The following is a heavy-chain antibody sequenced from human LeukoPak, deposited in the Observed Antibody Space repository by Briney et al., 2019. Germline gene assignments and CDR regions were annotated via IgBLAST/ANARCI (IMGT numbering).Heavy chain of an antibody. J-gene: IGHJ5*02. CDR3: ARRVYRSGWSHNWFDP. Sequence: SETLSLTCTVSGGSISSYYWSWIREPPGRGLEWIGYIYYSGSTNYNPSLKSRVTISVDTSKNQFSLKLSSVTAADTAVYYCARRVYRSGWSHNWFDPWGQGTLVTVSS. CDR1: GGSISSYY. CDR2: IYYSGST. D-gene: IGHD6-19*01. V-gene: IGHV4-59*01.